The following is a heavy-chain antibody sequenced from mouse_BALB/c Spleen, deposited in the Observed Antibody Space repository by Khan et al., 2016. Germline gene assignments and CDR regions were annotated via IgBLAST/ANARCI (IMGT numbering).Heavy chain of an antibody. CDR1: GFTFSSYD. V-gene: IGHV5-9*02. CDR2: ISNGGTYT. J-gene: IGHJ4*01. CDR3: ARHPGWWSRSYSALDY. D-gene: IGHD1-1*01. Sequence: EVELVESGGGLVKPAGSLKLSCVASGFTFSSYDMSWVRQTPEKRLEWVATISNGGTYTYYPASVKGRCTISRDNARNTLYLQMSSQRSDGTARYYGARHPGWWSRSYSALDYWGQGTSVTVSS.